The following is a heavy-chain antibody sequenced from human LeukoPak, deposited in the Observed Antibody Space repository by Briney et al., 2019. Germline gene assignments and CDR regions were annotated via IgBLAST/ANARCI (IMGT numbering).Heavy chain of an antibody. J-gene: IGHJ4*02. CDR2: ICGDCGNT. D-gene: IGHD3-3*01. CDR1: GFTFSDYG. Sequence: KTGGSLRLSCAASGFTFSDYGMSWVRQIPGKGLEWVSTICGDCGNTHYADSVKGRFTISRDNSKNTMWLQMSSLRVEDSAIYYCARDVGVVMYDYWGQGILVTVSS. CDR3: ARDVGVVMYDY. V-gene: IGHV3-23*01.